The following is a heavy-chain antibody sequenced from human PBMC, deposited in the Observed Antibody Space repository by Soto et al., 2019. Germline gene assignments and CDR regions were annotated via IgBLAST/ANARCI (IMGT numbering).Heavy chain of an antibody. J-gene: IGHJ6*04. V-gene: IGHV3-15*07. Sequence: PGGSLRLSCAASGLSLSNTYMDWVRQAPGKGLEWVGRIGSKLDGGTEDYAAPAKGRFTISRDDSKNTLYLQLDSLKSEDGGVYYCVTSGLRVVWMDIWGKGPLVTVSS. CDR2: IGSKLDGGTE. CDR3: VTSGLRVVWMDI. CDR1: GLSLSNTY. D-gene: IGHD2-15*01.